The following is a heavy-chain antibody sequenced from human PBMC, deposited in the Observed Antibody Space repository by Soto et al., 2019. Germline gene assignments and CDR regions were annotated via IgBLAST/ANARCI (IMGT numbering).Heavy chain of an antibody. J-gene: IGHJ4*02. Sequence: GASVKVSCKASGYTFTSYGISWVRQAPGQGPEWMGWISGHNGNTNHPQSLQGRVTMTTDTSRNTAYMELRSLRSDDTAVYYCARHRFNYYDNTVYYYFDYWGQGTRVTGSS. CDR3: ARHRFNYYDNTVYYYFDY. CDR2: ISGHNGNT. V-gene: IGHV1-18*04. D-gene: IGHD3-22*01. CDR1: GYTFTSYG.